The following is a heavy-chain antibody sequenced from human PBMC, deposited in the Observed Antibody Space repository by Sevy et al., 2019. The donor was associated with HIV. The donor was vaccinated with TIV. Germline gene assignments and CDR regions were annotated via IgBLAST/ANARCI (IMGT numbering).Heavy chain of an antibody. CDR3: ATLLMWFGELPRGLDY. J-gene: IGHJ4*02. V-gene: IGHV3-21*01. D-gene: IGHD3-10*01. CDR2: ISSSSSDI. CDR1: GFNFNMYR. Sequence: GGSLRLSCAASGFNFNMYRMNWVRQAPGKGLEWVSSISSSSSDIKYADSVKGRFTVYRDNAKNSLFLQMNSLRAEDTAVYYSATLLMWFGELPRGLDYWGQGALVTVSS.